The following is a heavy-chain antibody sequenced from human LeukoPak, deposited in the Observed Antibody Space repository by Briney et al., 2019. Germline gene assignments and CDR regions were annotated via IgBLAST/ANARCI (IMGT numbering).Heavy chain of an antibody. CDR3: ARVDRGTFSGSQFLFDY. V-gene: IGHV4-61*01. D-gene: IGHD1-26*01. CDR1: GGSVSSGSYY. Sequence: SETLSLTCTVSGGSVSSGSYYWSWIRQPPGKGLEWIGYISDSGNTNYNSSLKSRVAISIDTSKNHFSLRLSSVTAADTAMYYCARVDRGTFSGSQFLFDYWGQGTLVTVSS. CDR2: ISDSGNT. J-gene: IGHJ4*02.